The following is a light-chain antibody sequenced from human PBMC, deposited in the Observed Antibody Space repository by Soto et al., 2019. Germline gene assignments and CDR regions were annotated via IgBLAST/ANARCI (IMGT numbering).Light chain of an antibody. V-gene: IGKV3-15*01. CDR1: QSVSSN. J-gene: IGKJ1*01. Sequence: EIVMTQSPATLSVSPGERATLSCRASQSVSSNLAWYQQKPGQAPRRLIYGASTRATGIPARFSGSGSGTGFTLTISSLQSEDFAVYYCQQYNNWPPWTFGQGTKVEIK. CDR2: GAS. CDR3: QQYNNWPPWT.